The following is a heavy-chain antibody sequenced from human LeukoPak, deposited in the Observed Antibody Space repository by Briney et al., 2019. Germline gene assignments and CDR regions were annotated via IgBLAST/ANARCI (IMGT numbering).Heavy chain of an antibody. D-gene: IGHD3-10*01. J-gene: IGHJ5*02. CDR2: VFYNGNT. CDR1: GGPISSYY. V-gene: IGHV4-59*07. Sequence: PSYSLSLTCSVSGGPISSYYWSWIRQPPGKGLEWIGYVFYNGNTNYNPSLKGRVTMSLDMSKNHFSLKLTSVTAADTAVYHCARNGAYGSGSYYPIDLWGQGTLVTVSS. CDR3: ARNGAYGSGSYYPIDL.